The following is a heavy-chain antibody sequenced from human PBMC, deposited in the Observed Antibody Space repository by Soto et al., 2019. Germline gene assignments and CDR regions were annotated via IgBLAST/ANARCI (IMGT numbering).Heavy chain of an antibody. J-gene: IGHJ6*02. CDR1: GYSFATYW. D-gene: IGHD5-18*01. Sequence: GESLKISCEGFGYSFATYWIGWVRQMPGKGLEWMGIIYPADSDTRYSPSFQGQVTISADKSINTAYLQWSSLKASDTAIYYCGRQYADTSMGGNYYTGLDVWGQGTTVTVSS. CDR3: GRQYADTSMGGNYYTGLDV. CDR2: IYPADSDT. V-gene: IGHV5-51*01.